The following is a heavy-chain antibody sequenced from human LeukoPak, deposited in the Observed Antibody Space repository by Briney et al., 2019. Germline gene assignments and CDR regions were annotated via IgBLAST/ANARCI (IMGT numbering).Heavy chain of an antibody. CDR2: IHNSGTT. J-gene: IGHJ4*02. CDR1: GGPFSGYF. Sequence: PSETLSLTCAVSGGPFSGYFRSWIRQSSGKGLEWIGEIHNSGTTNYNPSLNSRVTISEDTSKNQFYLNLSSVTAADTAVYYCARRYYYNLGSFPFDFWGQGTLVTVSS. D-gene: IGHD3-10*01. V-gene: IGHV4-34*01. CDR3: ARRYYYNLGSFPFDF.